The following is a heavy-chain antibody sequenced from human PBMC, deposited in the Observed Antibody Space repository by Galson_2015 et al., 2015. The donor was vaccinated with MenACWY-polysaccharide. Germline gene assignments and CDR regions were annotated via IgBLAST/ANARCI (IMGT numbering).Heavy chain of an antibody. V-gene: IGHV1-8*01. Sequence: SVKVSCKASGYKFSSYDINWVRQASGQGLERMGWMNPNSGNTGYAQKFQGRVAMTRDTATSTAYMGLRMLRYDDTAVYYCTRIIARKHPFVDSWGQGTLVCVS. J-gene: IGHJ4*02. CDR3: TRIIARKHPFVDS. D-gene: IGHD2-21*01. CDR2: MNPNSGNT. CDR1: GYKFSSYD.